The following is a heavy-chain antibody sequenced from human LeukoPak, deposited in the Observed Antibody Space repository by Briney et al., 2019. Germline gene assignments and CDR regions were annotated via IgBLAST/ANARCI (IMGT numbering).Heavy chain of an antibody. D-gene: IGHD2-2*01. CDR3: ARGGSRIITSCVLDY. J-gene: IGHJ4*02. CDR1: GFTFSSYG. Sequence: PGRSLRLSCAASGFTFSSYGMHWVRQAPGKGLEWVAVIWYDGSNKYYADSVKGRFTISRDNAKKSLYLQMNSLRAEDTAVYYCARGGSRIITSCVLDYWGQGTLVTVSS. CDR2: IWYDGSNK. V-gene: IGHV3-33*01.